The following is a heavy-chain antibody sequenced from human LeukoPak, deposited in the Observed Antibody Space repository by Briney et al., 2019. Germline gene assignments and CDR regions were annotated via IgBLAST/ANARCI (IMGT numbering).Heavy chain of an antibody. V-gene: IGHV3-64*01. CDR3: AREHRAIGDAFDI. J-gene: IGHJ3*02. CDR1: GFTFSSYA. D-gene: IGHD2-21*01. CDR2: ISSNGGST. Sequence: GGSLRLSCAASGFTFSSYAMHWVRQAPGKGLEYVSAISSNGGSTYYANSVKGRFTISRDNSKNTLYLQMGSLRAEDMAVYYCAREHRAIGDAFDIWGQGTMVTVSS.